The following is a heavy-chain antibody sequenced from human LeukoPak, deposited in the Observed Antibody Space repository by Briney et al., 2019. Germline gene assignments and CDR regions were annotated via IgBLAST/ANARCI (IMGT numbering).Heavy chain of an antibody. CDR3: ARAGGYGVY. CDR1: GGSISSSSYY. Sequence: SETLSLTCTVSGGSISSSSYYWGWIRQPPGKGLEWIGSIYYSGSTYYNPSLKSRVTISVDTSKNQFSLKLSSVTAADTAVYYCARAGGYGVYWGQGTLVTVSS. D-gene: IGHD5-12*01. V-gene: IGHV4-39*07. J-gene: IGHJ4*02. CDR2: IYYSGST.